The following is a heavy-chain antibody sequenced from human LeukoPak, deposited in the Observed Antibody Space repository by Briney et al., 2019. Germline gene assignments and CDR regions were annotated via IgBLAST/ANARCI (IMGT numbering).Heavy chain of an antibody. CDR1: GFNFSGYA. CDR3: AKGQTTVMAFDV. D-gene: IGHD4-17*01. Sequence: SGGSLSLSCTASGFNFSGYAMSWVRQAPGKGLEWVLAISGSGGSTYYAASVKRRFTISRDNSKDTLYMQLNSPRAEDTAVYFCAKGQTTVMAFDVWGQGTMVSVSS. V-gene: IGHV3-23*01. CDR2: ISGSGGST. J-gene: IGHJ3*01.